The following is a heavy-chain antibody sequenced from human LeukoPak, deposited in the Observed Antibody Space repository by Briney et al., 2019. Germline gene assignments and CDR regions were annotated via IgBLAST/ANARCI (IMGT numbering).Heavy chain of an antibody. D-gene: IGHD7-27*01. J-gene: IGHJ4*02. CDR2: ISSSGSTI. Sequence: GGSLRLSCAASGFPFSSYEMNWVRQARGKGLEWVSYISSSGSTIYYADFVKGRFTISRDNAKNSLYLQMNSLRAEDTAVYYCARDLPRLGMDGYFDYWGQGTLVTVSS. CDR3: ARDLPRLGMDGYFDY. V-gene: IGHV3-48*03. CDR1: GFPFSSYE.